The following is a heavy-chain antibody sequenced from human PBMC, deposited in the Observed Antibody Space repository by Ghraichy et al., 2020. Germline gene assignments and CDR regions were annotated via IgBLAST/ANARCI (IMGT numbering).Heavy chain of an antibody. CDR2: IYYSGST. CDR3: AREVAGTGLDNWFDP. J-gene: IGHJ5*02. Sequence: SETLSLTCTVSGGSISSYYWSWIRQPPGKGLEWIGYIYYSGSTNYNPSLKSRVTISVDTSKNQFSLKLSSVTAADTAVYYCAREVAGTGLDNWFDPWGQGTLVTVSS. D-gene: IGHD6-19*01. V-gene: IGHV4-59*01. CDR1: GGSISSYY.